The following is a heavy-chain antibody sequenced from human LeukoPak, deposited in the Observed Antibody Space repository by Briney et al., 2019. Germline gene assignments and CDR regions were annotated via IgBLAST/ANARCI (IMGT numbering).Heavy chain of an antibody. Sequence: SETLSLTCAVYGGSFSGYYWSWVRQPPGKGLEWIGEINNSGSTNYNTSLKSRVTISVDTSKIQFSLKLSSLTPADTAVYYCARQVGYTYGQVDYWGQGTLVTVSS. CDR3: ARQVGYTYGQVDY. D-gene: IGHD5-18*01. V-gene: IGHV4-34*01. J-gene: IGHJ4*02. CDR2: INNSGST. CDR1: GGSFSGYY.